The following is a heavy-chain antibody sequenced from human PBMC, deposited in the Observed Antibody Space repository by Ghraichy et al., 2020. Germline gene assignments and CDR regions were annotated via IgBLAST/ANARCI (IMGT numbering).Heavy chain of an antibody. CDR2: IRYDQINE. V-gene: IGHV3-30*02. Sequence: GGSLRLSCAASGFMFSRFGMHWVRQAPDKGLEWVSLIRYDQINEFYGDSVKGRFTISRDNSKNTLYLDMNSLRVEDTAVYFCVKDHLSGGPNGMDVWGQGTSVTVSS. J-gene: IGHJ6*02. CDR1: GFMFSRFG. D-gene: IGHD4-23*01. CDR3: VKDHLSGGPNGMDV.